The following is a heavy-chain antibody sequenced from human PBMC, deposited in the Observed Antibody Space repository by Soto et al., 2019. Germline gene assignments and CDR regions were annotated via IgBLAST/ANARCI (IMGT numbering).Heavy chain of an antibody. D-gene: IGHD3-22*01. CDR1: GYTFTSYG. V-gene: IGHV1-18*01. Sequence: ASVKVSCKASGYTFTSYGISWVRQAPGQGLEWMGWIGAYNGNTNYAQKLQGRVTMTTDTSTSTAYMELRSLRSDDTAVYYCARERGSYYDSSFGAFDIWGQGTMVTVSS. J-gene: IGHJ3*02. CDR3: ARERGSYYDSSFGAFDI. CDR2: IGAYNGNT.